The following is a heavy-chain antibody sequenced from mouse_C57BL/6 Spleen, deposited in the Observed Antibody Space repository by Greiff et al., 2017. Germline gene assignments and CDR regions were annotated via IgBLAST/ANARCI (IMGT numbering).Heavy chain of an antibody. V-gene: IGHV1-15*01. CDR2: IDPETGGT. CDR3: TRSAYYGSSLDY. D-gene: IGHD1-1*01. J-gene: IGHJ2*01. Sequence: QVQLQQSGAELVRPGASVTLSCKASGYTFTDYEMHWVKQTTVHGLEWIGAIDPETGGTAYNQKFKGKAILTADKSSSTAYMELRSLTSEDSAVYYCTRSAYYGSSLDYWGQGTTLTVSS. CDR1: GYTFTDYE.